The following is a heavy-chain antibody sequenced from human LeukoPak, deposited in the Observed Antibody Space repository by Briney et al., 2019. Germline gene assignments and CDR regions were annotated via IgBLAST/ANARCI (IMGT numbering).Heavy chain of an antibody. Sequence: GXSLKISCKGSGYIFTIYWIGWVRQVPGKGLEWMGIIYPGDSDTRYSPSFQGQVTISADRSINTAYLQWSSLKASDTAIYYCARRLKNSNGWTFDYWGQGTLVTVSS. V-gene: IGHV5-51*01. D-gene: IGHD6-19*01. J-gene: IGHJ4*02. CDR2: IYPGDSDT. CDR3: ARRLKNSNGWTFDY. CDR1: GYIFTIYW.